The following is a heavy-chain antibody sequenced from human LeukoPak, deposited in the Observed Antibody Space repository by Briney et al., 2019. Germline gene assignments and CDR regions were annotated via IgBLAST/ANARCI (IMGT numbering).Heavy chain of an antibody. CDR2: LRGGGET. V-gene: IGHV3-23*01. J-gene: IGHJ1*01. Sequence: GGSLRLSCAASGFSFRSYAMSWVRQAPARGLEWVSSLRGGGETFYADSVKGRFTLSRDESRNTVYLGMNNLRVEDTAVYFCAKANWVSSADAVVWGQGTLVTVSS. CDR3: AKANWVSSADAVV. CDR1: GFSFRSYA. D-gene: IGHD2-21*01.